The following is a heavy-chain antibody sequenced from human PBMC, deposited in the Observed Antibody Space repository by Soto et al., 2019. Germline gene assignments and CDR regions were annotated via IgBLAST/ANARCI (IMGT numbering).Heavy chain of an antibody. J-gene: IGHJ5*02. Sequence: EVQLVESGGGLVQPGGSLRLSCAASGFTFSSYSMNWVRQAPGKGLEWVSYISSSSSTIYYADSVKGRFTISRDNAKNSPYLQMNRLRAEDTAVYYCARQPERIAEIGGFEPWCQGTRVRGSS. CDR3: ARQPERIAEIGGFEP. CDR2: ISSSSSTI. D-gene: IGHD6-13*01. V-gene: IGHV3-48*01. CDR1: GFTFSSYS.